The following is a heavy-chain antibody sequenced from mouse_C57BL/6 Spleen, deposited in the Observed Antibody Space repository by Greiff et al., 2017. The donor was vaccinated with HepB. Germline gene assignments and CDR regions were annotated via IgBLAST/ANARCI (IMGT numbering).Heavy chain of an antibody. Sequence: EVQLVESGGGLVQPGGSMKLSCVASGFTFSNYWMNWVRQSPEQGLEWVAQIRLKSDNYATNYAESVKGRFTIARDDSKSSVYLQMNNLRAEDTGIYYCTLGDYWGQGTSVTVSS. CDR1: GFTFSNYW. V-gene: IGHV6-3*01. CDR3: TLGDY. J-gene: IGHJ4*01. D-gene: IGHD4-1*01. CDR2: IRLKSDNYAT.